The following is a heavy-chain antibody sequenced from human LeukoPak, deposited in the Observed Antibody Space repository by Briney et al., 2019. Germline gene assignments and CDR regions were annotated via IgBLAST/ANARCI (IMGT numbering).Heavy chain of an antibody. CDR3: ARVSGYSYDQAFDY. V-gene: IGHV3-53*01. CDR2: IYSGGST. D-gene: IGHD5-18*01. J-gene: IGHJ4*02. Sequence: GGSLRLSCAASGFTVSSNYMSWVRQAPGKGLEWVSVIYSGGSTYYADSVKGRFTISRDNSKSTLYLQMNSLRAEDTAVYYCARVSGYSYDQAFDYWGQGTLVTVSS. CDR1: GFTVSSNY.